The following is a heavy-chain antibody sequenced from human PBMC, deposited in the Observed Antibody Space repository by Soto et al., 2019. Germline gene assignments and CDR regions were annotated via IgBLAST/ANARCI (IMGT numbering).Heavy chain of an antibody. Sequence: GGYLRLSCTASGFTFGDYAMSWVRQAPGKGLEWVGFIRSKAYGGTTEYAASVKGRFTISRDDSKSIAYLQMNSLKTEDTAVYYCTRVPGICRQRGYYYGMDVWCQGPSVSLSS. D-gene: IGHD1-20*01. J-gene: IGHJ6*02. CDR2: IRSKAYGGTT. CDR1: GFTFGDYA. V-gene: IGHV3-49*04. CDR3: TRVPGICRQRGYYYGMDV.